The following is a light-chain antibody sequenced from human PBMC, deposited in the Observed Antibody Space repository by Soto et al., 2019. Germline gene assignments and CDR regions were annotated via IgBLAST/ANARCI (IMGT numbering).Light chain of an antibody. CDR3: QQYNKWPLT. Sequence: EIVLTQSPATLSSFPGDRATLSCRASQSVSIDLAWYQQTPGQAPRLLIYGASTRATGIPVRFSGSASGTEFTLTISSLRSEDFTVYYCQQYNKWPLTFGQGTKVDIK. V-gene: IGKV3-15*01. CDR1: QSVSID. CDR2: GAS. J-gene: IGKJ1*01.